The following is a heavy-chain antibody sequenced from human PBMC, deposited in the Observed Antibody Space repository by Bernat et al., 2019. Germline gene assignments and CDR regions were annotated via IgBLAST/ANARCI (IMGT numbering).Heavy chain of an antibody. CDR3: AKDRSSSWTFDY. J-gene: IGHJ4*02. CDR1: GFTFSTYW. Sequence: EVQLVESGGGLVQPGGSLRLSCAASGFTFSTYWMHWVRQAPGKGLVWVSRINSDGSSTSYAESVKGRFTISRDNAKNTLSLQMSSLRAEDTAVYYCAKDRSSSWTFDYWGQGTLVIVSS. CDR2: INSDGSST. V-gene: IGHV3-74*01. D-gene: IGHD6-13*01.